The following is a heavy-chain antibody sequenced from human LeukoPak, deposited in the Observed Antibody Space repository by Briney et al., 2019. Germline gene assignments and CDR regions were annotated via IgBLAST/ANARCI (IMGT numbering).Heavy chain of an antibody. CDR1: GGSISSGGYY. V-gene: IGHV4-30-2*01. CDR2: IYHSGST. CDR3: ARALTVTTSTLPFDY. D-gene: IGHD4-11*01. J-gene: IGHJ4*02. Sequence: PSQTLSLTCTVSGGSISSGGYYWSWIRQPPGKGLEWIGYIYHSGSTYYNPSLKSRVTISVDRSKNQFSLKLSSVTAADTAVYYCARALTVTTSTLPFDYWGQGTLVTVSS.